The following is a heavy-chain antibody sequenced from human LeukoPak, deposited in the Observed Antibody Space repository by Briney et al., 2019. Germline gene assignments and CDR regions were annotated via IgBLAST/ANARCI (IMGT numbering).Heavy chain of an antibody. CDR2: IVGSGDT. CDR1: GFSISTYA. Sequence: GGSLRLSCAASGFSISTYAMSWVRQAPGKGLEWVSGIVGSGDTDYADAVQGRFTISKDNSKNIVYLQMNSLRAEDTAVYYCAKDAVYGDGYWEFDYWGQGNLVTASS. J-gene: IGHJ4*02. D-gene: IGHD5-24*01. V-gene: IGHV3-23*01. CDR3: AKDAVYGDGYWEFDY.